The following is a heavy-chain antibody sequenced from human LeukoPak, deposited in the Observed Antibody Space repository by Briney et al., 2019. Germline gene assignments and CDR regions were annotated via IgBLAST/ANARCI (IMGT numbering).Heavy chain of an antibody. V-gene: IGHV3-74*01. J-gene: IGHJ4*02. CDR1: GFTFRSYW. CDR2: IDSDGSRI. CDR3: AACITGTDFDY. D-gene: IGHD1-7*01. Sequence: PGGSLRLSCEASGFTFRSYWMHWVRQAPGKGLVWVSRIDSDGSRISYADSVKGRFTISRDNSKNTLYLQMNSLRAEDTAVYYCAACITGTDFDYWGQGTLVTVSS.